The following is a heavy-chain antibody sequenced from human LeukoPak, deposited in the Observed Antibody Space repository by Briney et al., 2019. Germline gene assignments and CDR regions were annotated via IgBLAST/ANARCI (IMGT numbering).Heavy chain of an antibody. J-gene: IGHJ3*02. CDR1: GGSISSSSYY. D-gene: IGHD2-2*01. CDR3: ARQTSIVVVPAATALGAFDI. Sequence: SETLSLTCTVSGGSISSSSYYWGWIRQPPGKGLEWIGTIYYSGSTYYNPSLKSRVTISVDASKNQFSLKLSSVTAADTAVYYCARQTSIVVVPAATALGAFDIWGQGTMVTVSS. V-gene: IGHV4-39*01. CDR2: IYYSGST.